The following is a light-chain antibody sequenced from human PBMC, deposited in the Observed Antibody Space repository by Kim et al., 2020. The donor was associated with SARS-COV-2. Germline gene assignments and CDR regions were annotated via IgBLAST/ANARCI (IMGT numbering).Light chain of an antibody. V-gene: IGLV3-1*01. J-gene: IGLJ1*01. CDR2: QDS. CDR1: TLGDKY. CDR3: QAWDSSRGYV. Sequence: VSPGQTASITCSGDTLGDKYACWYQQKPGQSPVLVIYQDSKRPSGIPERFSGSNSGNTATLTISGTQAMDEADYYCQAWDSSRGYVFGTGTKVTVL.